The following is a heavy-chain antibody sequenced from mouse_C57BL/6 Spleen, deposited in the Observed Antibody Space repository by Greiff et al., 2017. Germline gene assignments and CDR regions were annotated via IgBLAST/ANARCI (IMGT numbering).Heavy chain of an antibody. CDR1: GYTFTSYW. V-gene: IGHV1-53*01. CDR3: ARSDDYDEAWFAY. D-gene: IGHD2-4*01. CDR2: INPSNGGT. J-gene: IGHJ3*01. Sequence: QVQLKQPGTELVKPGASVKLSCKASGYTFTSYWMHWVKQRPGQGLEWIGNINPSNGGTNYNEKFKSKATLTVDKSSSTAYMQLSSLTSEDSAVYSCARSDDYDEAWFAYWGQGTLVTVSA.